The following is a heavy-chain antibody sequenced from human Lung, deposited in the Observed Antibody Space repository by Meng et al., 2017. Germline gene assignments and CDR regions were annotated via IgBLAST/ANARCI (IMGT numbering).Heavy chain of an antibody. CDR1: GGTFSGSA. Sequence: QGQPVQSGAEVKKPGSSVKVSCKASGGTFSGSAISWVRQAPGQGLEWMGGIIPLFDTTHYAQNFQGRVSITADESTRTAYMELSSLRSEDTAVYYCARALGLTTMMTYWGQGTLVTVSS. V-gene: IGHV1-69*01. J-gene: IGHJ4*02. CDR2: IIPLFDTT. CDR3: ARALGLTTMMTY. D-gene: IGHD3-22*01.